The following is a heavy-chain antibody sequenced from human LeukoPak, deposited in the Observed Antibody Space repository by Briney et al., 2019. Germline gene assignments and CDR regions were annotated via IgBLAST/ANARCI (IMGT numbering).Heavy chain of an antibody. CDR3: ARVDCSSNSCFYYYYGMDV. J-gene: IGHJ6*02. CDR1: GGSSSGYY. CDR2: INHSGST. D-gene: IGHD2-2*01. Sequence: SETLSLTCAVYGGSSSGYYWSWIRQPPGKGLEWIGEINHSGSTNYNVSLKSRVTISVDTSKNQFSLKLSSVTAADTAVYYCARVDCSSNSCFYYYYGMDVWGQGTTVTVSS. V-gene: IGHV4-34*01.